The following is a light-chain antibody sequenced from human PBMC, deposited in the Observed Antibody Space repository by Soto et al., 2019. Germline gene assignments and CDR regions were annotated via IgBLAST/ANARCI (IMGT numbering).Light chain of an antibody. J-gene: IGKJ1*01. V-gene: IGKV4-1*01. Sequence: DIVMTQSPDSLAVSLGDRATMNCKSSQSLLYSSNNQNYLAWYQQKPGQPPKLLIYWASTRESGVPDRFTGSGSGTDFTLTISSLQAEDVAVYYCQQYYSAPRTFGQGTKVDIK. CDR2: WAS. CDR3: QQYYSAPRT. CDR1: QSLLYSSNNQNY.